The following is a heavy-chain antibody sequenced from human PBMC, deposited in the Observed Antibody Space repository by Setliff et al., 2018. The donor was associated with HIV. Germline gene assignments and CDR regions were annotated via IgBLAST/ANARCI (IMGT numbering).Heavy chain of an antibody. V-gene: IGHV3-74*01. D-gene: IGHD6-19*01. CDR2: IDIDGSDT. Sequence: PGGSLRLSCAASTFSVSEYAMSWVRQAPGKGLEWVSRIDIDGSDTIYADSVKGRFTISRDNAKNTLYLQMNSLRGEDTAVYYCARHSDWYGNDAFDIWGQGTRVTVSS. J-gene: IGHJ3*02. CDR1: TFSVSEYA. CDR3: ARHSDWYGNDAFDI.